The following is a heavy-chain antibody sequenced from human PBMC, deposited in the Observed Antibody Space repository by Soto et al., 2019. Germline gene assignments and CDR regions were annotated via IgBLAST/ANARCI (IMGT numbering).Heavy chain of an antibody. CDR1: GYTFTSYG. D-gene: IGHD3-3*01. CDR3: ARDSNDFWSGFDYYYYMDV. Sequence: QVQLVQSGAEVKKPGASVKVSCKASGYTFTSYGISWVRQAPGQGLEWMGWISAYNGNTNYAQKLQGRVTMTTDTSTSTAYMELRSLGSDDTAVYYCARDSNDFWSGFDYYYYMDVWGKGTTVTVSS. CDR2: ISAYNGNT. J-gene: IGHJ6*03. V-gene: IGHV1-18*01.